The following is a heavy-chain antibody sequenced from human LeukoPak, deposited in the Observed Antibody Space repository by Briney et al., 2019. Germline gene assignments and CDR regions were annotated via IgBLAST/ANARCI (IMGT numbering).Heavy chain of an antibody. V-gene: IGHV1-69*05. CDR1: GGTFSSYA. D-gene: IGHD1-26*01. Sequence: SVKVSCKASGGTFSSYAISWVRQAPGQGLEWMGGIIPIFGTANYAQKFQGRVTITTDESTSTAYMKLSILRSEDTAVYYCARGIVGAPNWFDPWGQGTLVTVSS. J-gene: IGHJ5*02. CDR2: IIPIFGTA. CDR3: ARGIVGAPNWFDP.